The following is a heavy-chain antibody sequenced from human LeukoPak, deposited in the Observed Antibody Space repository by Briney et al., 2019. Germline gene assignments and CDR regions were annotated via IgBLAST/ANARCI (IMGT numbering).Heavy chain of an antibody. CDR1: GYTFTSYD. V-gene: IGHV1-8*01. CDR3: ARGPPRKKYYYDSSGYADY. J-gene: IGHJ4*02. D-gene: IGHD3-22*01. Sequence: ASVKVSWKASGYTFTSYDINWVRQATGQGLEWMGWMNPNSGNTGYAQKFQGRVTMTRNTSISTAYTELSSLRSEDTAVYYCARGPPRKKYYYDSSGYADYWGQGTLVTVSS. CDR2: MNPNSGNT.